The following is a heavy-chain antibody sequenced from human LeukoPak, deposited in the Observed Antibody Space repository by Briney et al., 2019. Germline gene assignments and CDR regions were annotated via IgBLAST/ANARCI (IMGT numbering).Heavy chain of an antibody. CDR2: IKQDGSDI. CDR1: GFTFNGFW. V-gene: IGHV3-7*01. D-gene: IGHD4-17*01. CDR3: TRDALYGDPSYYYMDV. Sequence: GGSLRLSCAASGFTFNGFWMSWVRQAPGKGLEWVANIKQDGSDIYYLGSVRGRFTISRDNAMNSLYLQMNSLRAEDTAVYYCTRDALYGDPSYYYMDVCGKGTTVTVSS. J-gene: IGHJ6*03.